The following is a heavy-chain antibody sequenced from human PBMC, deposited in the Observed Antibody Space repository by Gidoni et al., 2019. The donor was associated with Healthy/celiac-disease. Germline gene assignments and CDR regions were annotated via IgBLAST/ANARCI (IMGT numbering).Heavy chain of an antibody. CDR2: ISGSGGST. Sequence: EVQLLESGGGLVQPGGSLRLSCAASGFTFSSYAMSWVSQAPGKGLEWVSAISGSGGSTYYADSVKGRFTISRDNSKNTLYLQMNSLRAEDTAVYYCAKDRDYYDSSGNWFDPWGQGTLVTVSS. CDR1: GFTFSSYA. D-gene: IGHD3-22*01. J-gene: IGHJ5*02. V-gene: IGHV3-23*01. CDR3: AKDRDYYDSSGNWFDP.